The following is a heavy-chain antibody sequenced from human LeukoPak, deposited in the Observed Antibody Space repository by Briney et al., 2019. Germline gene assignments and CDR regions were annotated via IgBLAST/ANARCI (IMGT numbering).Heavy chain of an antibody. CDR2: ISYDGTNK. CDR1: IHPFRIYH. CDR3: ARGQLEWELLKPDAFDI. J-gene: IGHJ3*02. Sequence: GRSLTLPCTASIHPFRIYHMHWPPHAPGKGREGVTHISYDGTNKYYADSVKGRFTISRDNSKNTLYLQMNSLRAEDTAVYYCARGQLEWELLKPDAFDIWGQGTMVTVSS. D-gene: IGHD1-26*01. V-gene: IGHV3-30*04.